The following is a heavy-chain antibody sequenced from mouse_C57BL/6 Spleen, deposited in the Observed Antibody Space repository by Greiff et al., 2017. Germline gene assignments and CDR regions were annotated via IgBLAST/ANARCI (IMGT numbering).Heavy chain of an antibody. V-gene: IGHV1-15*01. Sequence: QVQLQQSGAELVRPGASVTLSCKASGYTFTDDEMHWVKQTPVHGLEWIGAIDPETGGTAYNQKFKGKAILTADKSSSTAYMELRSLTSEDSAVYYCTRDGATDYFDYWGQGTTLTVSS. CDR1: GYTFTDDE. CDR2: IDPETGGT. D-gene: IGHD2-3*01. CDR3: TRDGATDYFDY. J-gene: IGHJ2*01.